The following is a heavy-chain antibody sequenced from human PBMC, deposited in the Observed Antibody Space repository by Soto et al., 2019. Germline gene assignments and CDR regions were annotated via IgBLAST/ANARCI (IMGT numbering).Heavy chain of an antibody. CDR2: ISGSGATT. CDR3: AKPFSSNWYDYFDY. D-gene: IGHD6-13*01. V-gene: IGHV3-23*01. Sequence: GGALGLSCAASGITFIADAISWVRQAPEKGLEWVSAISGSGATTYYADSVKGRFTISRDKSKNTLYLQMNSLRAEDTALYYCAKPFSSNWYDYFDYWGQGSLVTVSS. CDR1: GITFIADA. J-gene: IGHJ4*02.